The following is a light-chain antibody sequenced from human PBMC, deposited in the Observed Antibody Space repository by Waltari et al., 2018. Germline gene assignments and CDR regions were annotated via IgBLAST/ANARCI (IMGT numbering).Light chain of an antibody. Sequence: DIQLTQSPSTLSASVGDSVTITCRASQTIVRWLAWYQQKPGKVPKLLIYKTSILESGVPSRFSGGGSGTEFTLTIASLQPDDFATYYCQHYDAYSATFGRGTKLEIK. V-gene: IGKV1-5*03. CDR2: KTS. CDR3: QHYDAYSAT. CDR1: QTIVRW. J-gene: IGKJ4*02.